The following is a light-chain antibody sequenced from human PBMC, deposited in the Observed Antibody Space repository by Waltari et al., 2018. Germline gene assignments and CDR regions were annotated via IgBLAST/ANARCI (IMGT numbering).Light chain of an antibody. CDR3: QQYNTYSTYT. Sequence: DIQMTQSPSILSASVGDRVTITCRASQSIRTWLAWYQQKPGKAPKLLLYSTSNLETGVASRFSGSGSGTEFSLTISSLQPDDFATYYCQQYNTYSTYTFGQGTKLEIK. V-gene: IGKV1-5*03. CDR1: QSIRTW. CDR2: STS. J-gene: IGKJ2*01.